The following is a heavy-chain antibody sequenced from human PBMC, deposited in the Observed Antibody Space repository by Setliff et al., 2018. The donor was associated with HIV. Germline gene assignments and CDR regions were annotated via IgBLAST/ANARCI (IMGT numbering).Heavy chain of an antibody. J-gene: IGHJ4*02. CDR2: ISGRGDIT. Sequence: PGGSLRLSCTTSGFTFRTYAMSWIRQAPGKGLEWASGISGRGDITYYADSAKGRFTIFSDISNKRLYLQMNRLRVEDTATYYCVKVSRGTVVRGVILVGYFDYWGQGTLVTVSS. D-gene: IGHD3-10*02. CDR1: GFTFRTYA. V-gene: IGHV3-23*01. CDR3: VKVSRGTVVRGVILVGYFDY.